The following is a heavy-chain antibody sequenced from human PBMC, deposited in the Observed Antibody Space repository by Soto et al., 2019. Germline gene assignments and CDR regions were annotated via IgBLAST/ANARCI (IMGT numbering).Heavy chain of an antibody. CDR2: IIPVFGTT. V-gene: IGHV1-69*01. CDR1: GGTFSSYT. D-gene: IGHD6-25*01. J-gene: IGHJ6*02. CDR3: AGGRIAAAGTGYYCSAMDG. Sequence: QVQLVQSGAEVKKPGSSVKVSCKASGGTFSSYTISWVRQAPGQGLEWMGGIIPVFGTTNYAQKFQGRVTITADESTSPAYMERTSLRSEDTACFYCAGGRIAAAGTGYYCSAMDGWVQATTVPASS.